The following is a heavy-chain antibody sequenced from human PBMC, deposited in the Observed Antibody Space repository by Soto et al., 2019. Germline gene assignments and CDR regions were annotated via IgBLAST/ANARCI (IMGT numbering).Heavy chain of an antibody. Sequence: SETLSLTCTVSGGSISGYYWSWIRQPPGKGLEWIGYIYYSGSTNYNPSLKSRVTISVDTSKNQFSLKLSSVTAADTAVYYCARVEGDSSSFYYGMDVWGQGTTVTVSS. CDR2: IYYSGST. V-gene: IGHV4-59*01. CDR1: GGSISGYY. J-gene: IGHJ6*02. D-gene: IGHD6-6*01. CDR3: ARVEGDSSSFYYGMDV.